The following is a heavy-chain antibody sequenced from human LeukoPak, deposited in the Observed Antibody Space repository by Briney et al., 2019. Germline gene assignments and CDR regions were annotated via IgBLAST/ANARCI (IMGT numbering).Heavy chain of an antibody. V-gene: IGHV3-66*01. CDR1: RFTFNTYW. J-gene: IGHJ4*02. CDR3: ARDSALGY. D-gene: IGHD3-3*02. CDR2: IYSGGST. Sequence: GGSLRLSCAASRFTFNTYWMSWVRQAPGKGLEWVSVIYSGGSTYYADSVKGRFTISRDNSKNTLYLQMNSLRAEDTAVYYCARDSALGYWGQGTLVTVSS.